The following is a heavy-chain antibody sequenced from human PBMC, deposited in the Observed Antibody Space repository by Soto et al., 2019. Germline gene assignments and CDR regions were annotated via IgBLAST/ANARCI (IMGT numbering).Heavy chain of an antibody. CDR3: AKDLGSGSYLFDAFDI. CDR1: GFTFSSYE. Sequence: GGSLRLSCAASGFTFSSYEMNWVRQAPGKGLEWVSYISSSGSNKYYADSVKGRFTISRDNSKNTLYLQMNSLRAEDTAVYYCAKDLGSGSYLFDAFDIWGQGTMVTVSS. V-gene: IGHV3-48*03. CDR2: ISSSGSNK. D-gene: IGHD1-26*01. J-gene: IGHJ3*02.